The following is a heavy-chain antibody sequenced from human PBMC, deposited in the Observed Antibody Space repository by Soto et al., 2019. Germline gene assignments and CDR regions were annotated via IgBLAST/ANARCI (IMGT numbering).Heavy chain of an antibody. V-gene: IGHV3-66*01. CDR1: GFSVSDNY. D-gene: IGHD3-3*01. CDR3: ARDPGFGRGVSFDP. J-gene: IGHJ5*02. CDR2: IYSSGDT. Sequence: EVQLVESGGGLVQPGGSLRLSCAASGFSVSDNYMSWVRQAPGKGLEGGSVIYSSGDTYYADSVKGRLTISRDNSRNTLYLQINDLRVEDADIYYCARDPGFGRGVSFDPWGQGIPVTVSS.